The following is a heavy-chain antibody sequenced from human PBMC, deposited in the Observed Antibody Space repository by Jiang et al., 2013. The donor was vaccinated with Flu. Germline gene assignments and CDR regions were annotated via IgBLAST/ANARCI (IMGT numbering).Heavy chain of an antibody. J-gene: IGHJ4*02. CDR3: ARNVGDGFDF. D-gene: IGHD4-17*01. CDR1: GYTFTSYD. Sequence: GAEVKKPGASVKVSCKASGYTFTSYDINWVRQATGQGPEWMGWMSPNSGNTGYAQKFQGRLTMTRDTSVNTAYMELSSLKSEDTAVYYCARNVGDGFDFWGQGTLLTVSS. V-gene: IGHV1-8*01. CDR2: MSPNSGNT.